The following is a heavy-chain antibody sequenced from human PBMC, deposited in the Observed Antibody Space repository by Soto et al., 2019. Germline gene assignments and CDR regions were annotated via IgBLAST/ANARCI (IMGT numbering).Heavy chain of an antibody. V-gene: IGHV1-18*01. CDR1: GYTFTSYG. Sequence: ASVKVSCKASGYTFTSYGISWVRQAPGQGLEWMGWISAYNGNTNYAQKLQDRVTMTTDTSTSTAYMELRSLRSDDTAVYYCARDIDIVVVPAANLFDYWGQGTLVTVSS. CDR3: ARDIDIVVVPAANLFDY. D-gene: IGHD2-2*01. CDR2: ISAYNGNT. J-gene: IGHJ4*02.